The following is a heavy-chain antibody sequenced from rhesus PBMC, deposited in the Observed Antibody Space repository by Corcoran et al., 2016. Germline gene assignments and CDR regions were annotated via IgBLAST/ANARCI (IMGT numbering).Heavy chain of an antibody. V-gene: IGHV1S2*01. Sequence: QVQLVQSGAELKKPGSSAKESCKASGTTFTDYYMHWVRQAPRQGLEWMGWITPYNGNPKYAQKFQGGVTMTRDTSTSTAYMELSSLRSEDTAVYYCARVRVAAEYFDYWGQEVLVTVSS. J-gene: IGHJ4*01. CDR1: GTTFTDYY. D-gene: IGHD4-29*01. CDR2: ITPYNGNP. CDR3: ARVRVAAEYFDY.